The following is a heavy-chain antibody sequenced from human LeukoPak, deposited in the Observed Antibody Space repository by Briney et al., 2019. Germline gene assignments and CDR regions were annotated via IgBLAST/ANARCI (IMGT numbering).Heavy chain of an antibody. D-gene: IGHD3-22*01. CDR1: GYTFTGYY. J-gene: IGHJ4*02. Sequence: ASVKVSCKASGYTFTGYYMHWVRQAPGQGLEWMGWINPNSGGTNYAQTFQGRVTMTRDTSISTAYMELSRLRSADTAVYYCARAKNYYDSSGNYYVAWGQGTLVTVSS. V-gene: IGHV1-2*02. CDR3: ARAKNYYDSSGNYYVA. CDR2: INPNSGGT.